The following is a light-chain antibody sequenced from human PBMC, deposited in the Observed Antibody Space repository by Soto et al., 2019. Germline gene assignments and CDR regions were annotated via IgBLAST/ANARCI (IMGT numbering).Light chain of an antibody. J-gene: IGKJ1*01. V-gene: IGKV3-20*01. CDR3: QQYGRSPGT. CDR1: QSVSSSY. Sequence: EIEMTPSPGTLSLSPRDRATLSCRASQSVSSSYLAWYQQKPGQAPRLLIYGASSRATGIPDRFSGSGSGTDFTLTISRLEPEDFAVYYCQQYGRSPGTFGQGSKVDI. CDR2: GAS.